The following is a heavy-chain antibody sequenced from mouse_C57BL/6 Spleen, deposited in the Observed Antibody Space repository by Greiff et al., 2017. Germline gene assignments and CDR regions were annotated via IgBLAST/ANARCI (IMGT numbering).Heavy chain of an antibody. J-gene: IGHJ2*01. CDR3: ATGGIYGDY. Sequence: QVHVKQSGAELVKPGASVKLSCKASGYTFTSYWMHWVKQRPGQGLEWIGMIHPNSGSTNYNEKFKSKATLTVDKSSSTAYMQLSSLTSEDSAVYYCATGGIYGDYWGQGTTLTVSS. V-gene: IGHV1-64*01. CDR2: IHPNSGST. CDR1: GYTFTSYW. D-gene: IGHD1-1*01.